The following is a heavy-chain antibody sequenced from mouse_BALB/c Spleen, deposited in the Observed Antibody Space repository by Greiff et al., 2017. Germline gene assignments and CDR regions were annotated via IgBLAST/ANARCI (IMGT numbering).Heavy chain of an antibody. CDR2: ISDGGSYT. CDR3: ARYYGSSGAMDY. J-gene: IGHJ4*01. Sequence: EVMLVESGGGLVKPGGSLKLSCAASGFTFSDYYMYWVRQTPEKRLEWVATISDGGSYTYYPDSVKGRFTISRDNAKNNLYLQMSSLKSEDTAMYYCARYYGSSGAMDYWGQGTSVTVSS. D-gene: IGHD1-1*01. CDR1: GFTFSDYY. V-gene: IGHV5-4*02.